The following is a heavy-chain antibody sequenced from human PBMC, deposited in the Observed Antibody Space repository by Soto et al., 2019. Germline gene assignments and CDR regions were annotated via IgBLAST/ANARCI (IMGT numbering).Heavy chain of an antibody. CDR1: GGSVTNRDYY. J-gene: IGHJ4*02. V-gene: IGHV4-39*01. Sequence: PSETLSLTCSVSGGSVTNRDYYWGWIRQPPGRGLEWIGYLYFGGKTYYNLSLKSRVTISVDTSKNQISLKLMSVTAADTALYYCARFFYDFERTVDYWGLGALVTVSS. D-gene: IGHD3-16*01. CDR2: LYFGGKT. CDR3: ARFFYDFERTVDY.